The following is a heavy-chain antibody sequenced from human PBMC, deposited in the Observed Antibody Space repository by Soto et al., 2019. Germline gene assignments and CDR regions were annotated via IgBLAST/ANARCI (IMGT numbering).Heavy chain of an antibody. CDR3: ARQFYTVVTPIDY. Sequence: EVQLVESGGGLVQPGGSLRLSCAASGFTFSNFPMTWVRQAPGKGLEWVSYISGASNYIYYADSVKGRFTISRDNAKNSMSLQMNSLRDEDTAVYYCARQFYTVVTPIDYWVQGTLGTVSS. V-gene: IGHV3-48*02. CDR2: ISGASNYI. J-gene: IGHJ4*02. D-gene: IGHD2-21*02. CDR1: GFTFSNFP.